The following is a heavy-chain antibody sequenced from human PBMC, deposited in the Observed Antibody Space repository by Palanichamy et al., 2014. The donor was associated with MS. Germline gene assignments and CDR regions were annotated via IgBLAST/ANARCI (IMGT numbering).Heavy chain of an antibody. V-gene: IGHV1-24*01. J-gene: IGHJ6*03. CDR1: GNPLKDFS. Sequence: QVQLVQSAAEVKKPGASVKVSCKVSGNPLKDFSMHWVRQAPGVGLEWMGGFDPEDEEIIYAERFQGRVSMTQDSSTDVAYMELRSLRFDDTAVYYCATAQIGFDVRGYYHYLNVWGKGTMVTVS. D-gene: IGHD5-12*01. CDR3: ATAQIGFDVRGYYHYLNV. CDR2: FDPEDEEI.